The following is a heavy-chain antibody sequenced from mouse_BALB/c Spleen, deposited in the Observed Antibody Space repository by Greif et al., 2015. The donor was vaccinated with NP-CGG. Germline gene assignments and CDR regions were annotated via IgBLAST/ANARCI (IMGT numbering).Heavy chain of an antibody. CDR3: ARSAAVVARGDYFDY. V-gene: IGHV5-17*02. CDR1: GFTFSSFG. D-gene: IGHD1-1*02. Sequence: EVKLVDSGGGLVQPGGSRKLSCAASGFTFSSFGMHWVRQAPEKGLEWVAYISSGSSTIYYADTVKGRFTISRDNPKNTLFLQMTSLRSEDMAMDYCARSAAVVARGDYFDYWGQGSSLTVSS. J-gene: IGHJ2*02. CDR2: ISSGSSTI.